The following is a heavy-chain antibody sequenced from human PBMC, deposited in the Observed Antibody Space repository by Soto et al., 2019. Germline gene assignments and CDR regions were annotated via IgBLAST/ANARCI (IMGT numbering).Heavy chain of an antibody. CDR3: ARDMGIAARLGDYYYGMDV. J-gene: IGHJ6*02. D-gene: IGHD6-6*01. Sequence: SVKVSCKASGGTFSSYAISWVRQAPGQGLEWMGGIIPIFGTANYAQKFQGRVTITADESTGTAYMELSSLRSEDTAVYYCARDMGIAARLGDYYYGMDVWGQGTTVTVSS. V-gene: IGHV1-69*13. CDR2: IIPIFGTA. CDR1: GGTFSSYA.